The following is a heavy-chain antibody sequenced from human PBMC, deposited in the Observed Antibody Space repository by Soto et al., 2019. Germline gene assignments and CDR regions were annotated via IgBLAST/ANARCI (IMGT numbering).Heavy chain of an antibody. CDR2: IYWDDDK. V-gene: IGHV2-5*02. CDR3: AHTRWFGEPIDP. Sequence: QITLKESGPTLVKPTQTLTLTCTFSGFSLSTSGVGVGWIRQPPGKALEWLALIYWDDDKRYSPSLKSRLTITKDTSKNQVVLTMTNMDPVDTATYDCAHTRWFGEPIDPWGQGTLVTVSS. CDR1: GFSLSTSGVG. D-gene: IGHD3-10*01. J-gene: IGHJ5*02.